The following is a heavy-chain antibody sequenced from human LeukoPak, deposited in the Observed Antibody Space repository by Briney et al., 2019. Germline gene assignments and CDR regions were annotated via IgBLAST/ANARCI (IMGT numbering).Heavy chain of an antibody. J-gene: IGHJ4*02. D-gene: IGHD2-15*01. Sequence: GASVKVSCKASGGTFISYAISWVRQAPGQGLEWMGRIIPILGIANYAQKFQGRVTITADKSTSTAYMELSSLRSEDTAVYYCAREYCSGGSYYFGLDYWGQGTLVTVSS. CDR2: IIPILGIA. CDR1: GGTFISYA. CDR3: AREYCSGGSYYFGLDY. V-gene: IGHV1-69*04.